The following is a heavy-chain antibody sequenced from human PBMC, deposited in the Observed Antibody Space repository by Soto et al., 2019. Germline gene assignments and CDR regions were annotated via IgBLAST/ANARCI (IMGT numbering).Heavy chain of an antibody. CDR2: ISGSRGST. CDR3: AKYDGSGWYYYFDY. V-gene: IGHV3-23*01. J-gene: IGHJ4*02. Sequence: PRGPLRLSCAASGFTFSSYAMSWVRQAPGKALEWVSSISGSRGSTYYADSVKGRFTISRDNSKNTLYLQMNSLRAEDTAVYYGAKYDGSGWYYYFDYWGQGTLVTVSS. D-gene: IGHD6-19*01. CDR1: GFTFSSYA.